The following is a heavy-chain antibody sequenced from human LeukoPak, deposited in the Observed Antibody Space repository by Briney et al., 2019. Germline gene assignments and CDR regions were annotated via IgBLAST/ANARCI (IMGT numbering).Heavy chain of an antibody. D-gene: IGHD3-16*01. Sequence: SETLSLTCTVSGGSITSTIDYWGWVRQPPGKGLEWIATIYYSTSTQYNPSLKSRVTMSIDTSKNQFSLKLSSVTAADTAVYYCERALRGGTRFDIWDQGTMVTVSS. CDR3: ERALRGGTRFDI. V-gene: IGHV4-39*07. J-gene: IGHJ3*02. CDR1: GGSITSTIDY. CDR2: IYYSTST.